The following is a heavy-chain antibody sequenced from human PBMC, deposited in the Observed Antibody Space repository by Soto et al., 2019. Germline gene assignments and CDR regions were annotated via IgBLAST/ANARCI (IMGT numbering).Heavy chain of an antibody. CDR2: INHSGST. Sequence: PSENLSLTCAGYGGSFSGYYWSWIRQPPGKGLEWIGEINHSGSTNYNPSLKSRVTISVDTSKNQFSLKLSSVTAADTAVYYCARGIAAARGWFDPWGQGTLVTVSS. J-gene: IGHJ5*02. V-gene: IGHV4-34*01. D-gene: IGHD6-13*01. CDR1: GGSFSGYY. CDR3: ARGIAAARGWFDP.